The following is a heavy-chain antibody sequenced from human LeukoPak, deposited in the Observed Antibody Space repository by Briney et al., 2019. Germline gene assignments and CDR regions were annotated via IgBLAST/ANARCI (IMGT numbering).Heavy chain of an antibody. CDR1: GGSISSLTHY. CDR2: IYSSGRA. CDR3: ARDIGVPDYDAFEM. Sequence: SETLSLTCTVSGGSISSLTHYWGWIRQPPGKRLEWIGSIYSSGRAYYHPSLKSRLTMSVDTSQNQVSLKLSSVTAADTAVYYCARDIGVPDYDAFEMWGQGTMVTVSS. V-gene: IGHV4-39*07. D-gene: IGHD6-19*01. J-gene: IGHJ3*02.